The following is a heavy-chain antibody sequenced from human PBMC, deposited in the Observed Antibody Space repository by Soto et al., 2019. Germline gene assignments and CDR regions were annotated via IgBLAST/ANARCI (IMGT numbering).Heavy chain of an antibody. CDR3: ARYNAASGTYYFDY. V-gene: IGHV4-59*12. Sequence: PSETLSLTCTVSGGSISGYYWSWLRQPPGKGLEWIGYIYSIGSTNYNPSLRSRVTMSLDISKSQFSLRLTSVTAADTAVYFCARYNAASGTYYFDYWGRGALVTVS. CDR1: GGSISGYY. CDR2: IYSIGST. D-gene: IGHD6-13*01. J-gene: IGHJ4*02.